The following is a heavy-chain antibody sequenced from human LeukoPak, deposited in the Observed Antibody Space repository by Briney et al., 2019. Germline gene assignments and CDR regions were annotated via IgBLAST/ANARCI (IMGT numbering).Heavy chain of an antibody. Sequence: GGSLRLSCAASGFTFSSYEMNWVRQAPGKGLEWVSCITTGSTYIYYADSVKGRFTISRDNAKNSLYLQMTSLRAEDTAVYYCARHRTASGYWGQGTLVTVSS. D-gene: IGHD3-16*02. CDR3: ARHRTASGY. CDR1: GFTFSSYE. CDR2: ITTGSTYI. J-gene: IGHJ4*02. V-gene: IGHV3-21*01.